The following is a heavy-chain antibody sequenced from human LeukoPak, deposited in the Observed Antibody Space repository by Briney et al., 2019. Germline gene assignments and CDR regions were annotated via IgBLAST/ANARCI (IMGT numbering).Heavy chain of an antibody. V-gene: IGHV3-30*03. CDR2: ISYDGSNK. J-gene: IGHJ4*02. CDR1: RFTFSSYG. Sequence: GGSLRLSCAASRFTFSSYGMHWVRQAPGKGLEWVAVISYDGSNKYYADSVKGRFTVSRDNSKNTVYLQMNSLRAEDTAIYYCAREREGSTLNWGQGTLVTVSS. D-gene: IGHD5/OR15-5a*01. CDR3: AREREGSTLN.